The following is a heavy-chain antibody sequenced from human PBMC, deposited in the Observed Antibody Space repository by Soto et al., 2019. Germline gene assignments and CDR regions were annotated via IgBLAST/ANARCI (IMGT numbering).Heavy chain of an antibody. J-gene: IGHJ4*02. V-gene: IGHV1-2*02. CDR3: ARGAVRYYYDSSGSKGSYFDY. CDR1: GYTFTGYY. D-gene: IGHD3-22*01. Sequence: ASVKVSCKASGYTFTGYYMHCVLQSPLQWLDWMGWINPNSGGTNYAQKFQGRVTMTRDTSISTAYMELSRLRSDDTAVYYCARGAVRYYYDSSGSKGSYFDYWGQGTLVTVSS. CDR2: INPNSGGT.